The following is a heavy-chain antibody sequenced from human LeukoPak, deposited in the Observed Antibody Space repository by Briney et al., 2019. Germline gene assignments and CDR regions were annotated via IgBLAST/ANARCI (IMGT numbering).Heavy chain of an antibody. J-gene: IGHJ4*02. CDR1: GFTVSNNY. D-gene: IGHD2-21*01. Sequence: PGGSLRLSCAASGFTVSNNYMTWVRQAPGKGLEWVSLIYSAGSTYYADSVKGRLTISRDNSKNTVYLQMNSLRAEDTAVYYCARNIPVTRWGYWGQGTLVTVSS. CDR2: IYSAGST. CDR3: ARNIPVTRWGY. V-gene: IGHV3-66*01.